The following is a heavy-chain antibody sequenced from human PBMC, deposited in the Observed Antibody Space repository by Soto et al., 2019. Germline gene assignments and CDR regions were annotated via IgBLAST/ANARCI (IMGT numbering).Heavy chain of an antibody. J-gene: IGHJ4*02. CDR1: GFTFSSYS. D-gene: IGHD3-3*01. CDR3: ARDHPNVYDFWSGYYSWPIRVPLADY. Sequence: PGGSLRLSCAASGFTFSSYSMNWVRQAPGKGLEWVSSISSSSSYIYYADSVKGRFTISRDNAKNSLYLQMNSLRAEDTAVYYCARDHPNVYDFWSGYYSWPIRVPLADYWGQGTLVTVSS. V-gene: IGHV3-21*01. CDR2: ISSSSSYI.